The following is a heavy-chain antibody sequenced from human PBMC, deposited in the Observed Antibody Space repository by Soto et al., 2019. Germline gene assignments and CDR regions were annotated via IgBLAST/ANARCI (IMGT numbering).Heavy chain of an antibody. Sequence: SVKVSCKASGGTFSSYAISWVRQAPGQGLEWMGGIIPIFGTANYAQKFQGRVTITADESTSTAYMELSSLRSEDTAVYYCARDRRYCSGGSCHYYGMDVWGQGTTVTVSS. CDR3: ARDRRYCSGGSCHYYGMDV. CDR1: GGTFSSYA. D-gene: IGHD2-15*01. J-gene: IGHJ6*02. V-gene: IGHV1-69*13. CDR2: IIPIFGTA.